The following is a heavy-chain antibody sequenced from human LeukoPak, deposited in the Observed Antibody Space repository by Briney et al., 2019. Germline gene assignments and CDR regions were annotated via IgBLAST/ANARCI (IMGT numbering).Heavy chain of an antibody. J-gene: IGHJ4*02. CDR1: GYTFTSFD. CDR2: MNPNSGNT. Sequence: GASVKVSCKASGYTFTSFDINWVRQATGRGPEWMGWMNPNSGNTGYAQKFQGRVTMTRNTSITTAYMELSSLRSEDTAVYYCARGNKDYGDYARGLSDYWGQGTLVTVSS. CDR3: ARGNKDYGDYARGLSDY. V-gene: IGHV1-8*01. D-gene: IGHD4-17*01.